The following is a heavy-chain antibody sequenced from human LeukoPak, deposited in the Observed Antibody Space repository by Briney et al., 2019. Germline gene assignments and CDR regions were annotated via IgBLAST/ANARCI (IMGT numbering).Heavy chain of an antibody. CDR3: ARTPPSSGWYGDYYYYYYMDV. Sequence: ASVKVSCKASGYTFTSYGISWVRQAPGQGLEWMGWISAYNGNTNYAQKLQGRVTMTTDTSTSTAYMELRSLRSEDTAVYYCARTPPSSGWYGDYYYYYYMDVWGKGTTVTISS. D-gene: IGHD6-19*01. V-gene: IGHV1-18*01. CDR1: GYTFTSYG. CDR2: ISAYNGNT. J-gene: IGHJ6*03.